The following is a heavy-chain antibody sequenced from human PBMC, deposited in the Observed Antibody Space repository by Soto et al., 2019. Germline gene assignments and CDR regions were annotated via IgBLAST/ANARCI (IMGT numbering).Heavy chain of an antibody. CDR3: ARVRWFGELLRSAFDYYYMDV. CDR1: GGSISSYY. Sequence: SETRSLTCTVSGGSISSYYWSWIRQPPGKGLEWIGYIYHSGSTNYNPSLKSRVTTSVDTSKNQFSLKLSSVTAADTAVYYCARVRWFGELLRSAFDYYYMDVWGKGTTVTVSS. CDR2: IYHSGST. J-gene: IGHJ6*03. V-gene: IGHV4-59*12. D-gene: IGHD3-10*01.